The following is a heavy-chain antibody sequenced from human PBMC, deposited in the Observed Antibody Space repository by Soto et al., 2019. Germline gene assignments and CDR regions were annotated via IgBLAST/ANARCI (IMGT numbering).Heavy chain of an antibody. D-gene: IGHD4-17*01. V-gene: IGHV4-59*08. CDR3: ARNYGGNVDY. CDR2: IYYSGSA. CDR1: GGSISSYY. Sequence: QVQLQESGPGLVRPSETLSLTCTVSGGSISSYYWSGIRQPPGKGLEWIGYIYYSGSANYNPSPKSRVTISVDTSKNQFSLKLSSATAADTAVYYCARNYGGNVDYWGQGTLVTVSS. J-gene: IGHJ4*02.